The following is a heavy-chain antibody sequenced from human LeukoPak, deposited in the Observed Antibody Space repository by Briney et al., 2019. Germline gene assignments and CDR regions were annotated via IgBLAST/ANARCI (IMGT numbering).Heavy chain of an antibody. CDR2: ISGSGGST. J-gene: IGHJ4*02. Sequence: PGGSLRLSCAASGFTFSSYAMSWVRQAPGKGLEWVSAISGSGGSTYYADSVKGRFTISRDNSKNTLYLQMNSLRAEDTAVYYCAKAGLPFLEVLFWGEFDYWGQGTLVTVSS. V-gene: IGHV3-23*01. CDR1: GFTFSSYA. D-gene: IGHD3-3*01. CDR3: AKAGLPFLEVLFWGEFDY.